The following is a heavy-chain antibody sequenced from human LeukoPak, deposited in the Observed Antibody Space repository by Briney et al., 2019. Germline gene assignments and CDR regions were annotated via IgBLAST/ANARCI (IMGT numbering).Heavy chain of an antibody. Sequence: RASVKVSCKASGYTFTNYDINWVRQATGQGLEWMGWMNPNSGNTGYAQKFQGRVTITRNTSISTAYMELSSLRSEDTAVYYCARGHGYYDFWSSYSNWFDPWGQGTLVTVSS. J-gene: IGHJ5*02. CDR1: GYTFTNYD. CDR2: MNPNSGNT. D-gene: IGHD3-3*01. CDR3: ARGHGYYDFWSSYSNWFDP. V-gene: IGHV1-8*01.